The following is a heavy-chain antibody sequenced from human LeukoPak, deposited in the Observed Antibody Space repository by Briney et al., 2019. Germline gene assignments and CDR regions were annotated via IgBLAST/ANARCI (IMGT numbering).Heavy chain of an antibody. CDR1: GFTFSSYS. CDR2: ISSSSSTI. Sequence: GGSLRLSCAASGFTFSSYSMNWVRQAPGKGLEWVSYISSSSSTIYYADSVKGRFTISRDNAKNPLYLQMNSLRAEDAAVYYCARDSPADDAFDIWGQGTMVTVSS. CDR3: ARDSPADDAFDI. D-gene: IGHD2-2*01. V-gene: IGHV3-48*01. J-gene: IGHJ3*02.